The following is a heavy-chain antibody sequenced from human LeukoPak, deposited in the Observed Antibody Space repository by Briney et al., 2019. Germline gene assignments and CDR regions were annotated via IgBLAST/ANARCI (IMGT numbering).Heavy chain of an antibody. V-gene: IGHV4-30-4*01. CDR1: GGSISSGDYY. CDR2: IYYSGST. Sequence: SETLSLTCTVSGGSISSGDYYWSWIRQPPGKGLEWIGYIYYSGSTYYNPSLKSRVTISVDTSKSQFSLKLSSVTAADTAVYYCARGSPDEYYDYNTYYYYGMDVWGQGTTVTVSS. J-gene: IGHJ6*02. CDR3: ARGSPDEYYDYNTYYYYGMDV. D-gene: IGHD3-3*01.